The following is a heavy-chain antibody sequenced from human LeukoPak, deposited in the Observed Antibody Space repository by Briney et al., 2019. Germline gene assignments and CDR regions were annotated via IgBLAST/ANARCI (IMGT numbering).Heavy chain of an antibody. J-gene: IGHJ2*01. CDR3: AEWNSVYWYFDL. Sequence: PGGSLRLSCAASGFTFSSYAMSWVRQVPGKGLEWVSSISGSGGSTYYADSVKGRFTISRDNSKNTLYLQMNSLRAEDTALYYCAEWNSVYWYFDLWGRGTLVTVS. CDR1: GFTFSSYA. CDR2: ISGSGGST. D-gene: IGHD1-1*01. V-gene: IGHV3-23*01.